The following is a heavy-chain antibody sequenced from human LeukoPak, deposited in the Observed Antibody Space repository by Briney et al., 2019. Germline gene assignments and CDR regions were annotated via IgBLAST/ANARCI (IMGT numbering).Heavy chain of an antibody. CDR1: GGSFSGYY. D-gene: IGHD3-22*01. J-gene: IGHJ4*02. CDR3: ARGFVPFDSSGYYY. CDR2: INHSGST. V-gene: IGHV4-34*01. Sequence: SETLSLTCAVYGGSFSGYYWSWIRQPPGKGLEWIGEINHSGSTNYNPSLKSRVTISVDTSKNQFSLKLSSVTAADTAVYYCARGFVPFDSSGYYYWGQGPLVTVSS.